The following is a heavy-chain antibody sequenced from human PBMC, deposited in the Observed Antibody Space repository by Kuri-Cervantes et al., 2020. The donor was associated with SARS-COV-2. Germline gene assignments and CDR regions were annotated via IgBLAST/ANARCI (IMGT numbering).Heavy chain of an antibody. D-gene: IGHD2-15*01. CDR2: IRYDGSNK. CDR3: AKDPPLLRYFQH. V-gene: IGHV3-30*02. CDR1: GFTFSSYG. J-gene: IGHJ1*01. Sequence: LLLTCAASGFTFSSYGMHWVRQAPGKGLEWVAFIRYDGSNKYYADSVKGRFTISRDNSKNTLYLQMNSLRAEDTAVYYCAKDPPLLRYFQHWGQGTLVTVSS.